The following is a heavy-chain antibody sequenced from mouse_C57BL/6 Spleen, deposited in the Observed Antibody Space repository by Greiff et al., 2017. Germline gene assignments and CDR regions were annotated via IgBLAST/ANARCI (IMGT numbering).Heavy chain of an antibody. CDR3: ARRYGSSLFDY. V-gene: IGHV1-52*01. J-gene: IGHJ2*01. D-gene: IGHD1-1*01. CDR1: GYTFTSYW. CDR2: IDPSESET. Sequence: QVQLQQPGAELVRPGSSVKLSCKASGYTFTSYWMHWVKQRPIQGLEWIGNIDPSESETHYNQKFKDKATLTVDKSSSTAYMQLSSLTSEDSAVYYCARRYGSSLFDYWGQGTTLTVSS.